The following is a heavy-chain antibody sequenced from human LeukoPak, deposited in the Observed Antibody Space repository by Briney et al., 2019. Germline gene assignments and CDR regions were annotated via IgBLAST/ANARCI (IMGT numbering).Heavy chain of an antibody. CDR1: GGSISSGGYY. D-gene: IGHD1-26*01. CDR3: ARDTGSYSAFDI. CDR2: IYYSGST. J-gene: IGHJ3*02. Sequence: SETLSLTCTVSGGSISSGGYYWSWIRQHPGKGLEWIGYIYYSGSTYYNPSLKSRVTISVDTSKNQFSLKLSSVTAADTAVYYCARDTGSYSAFDIWGQGTMVTVSS. V-gene: IGHV4-31*03.